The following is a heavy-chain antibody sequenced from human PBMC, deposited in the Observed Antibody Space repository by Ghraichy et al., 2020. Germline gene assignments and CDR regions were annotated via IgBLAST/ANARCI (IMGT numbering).Heavy chain of an antibody. CDR3: AREILGLGELSPDHDAFDI. CDR2: ISSGSSYI. CDR1: GFTFSSYN. V-gene: IGHV3-21*01. J-gene: IGHJ3*02. Sequence: LSLTCAASGFTFSSYNMNWVRQAPGMGLEWVSSISSGSSYIYYADSVKGRFTISRDNAKNSLYLQMNSLRAEDTDVYYCAREILGLGELSPDHDAFDIWGQGTMVTVSS. D-gene: IGHD3-16*02.